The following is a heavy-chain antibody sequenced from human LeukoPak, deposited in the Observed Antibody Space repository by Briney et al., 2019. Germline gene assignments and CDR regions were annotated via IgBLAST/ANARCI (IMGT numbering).Heavy chain of an antibody. D-gene: IGHD1-26*01. Sequence: PSETLSLTCTVSGGSIRSSNYFWGWIRQPPGKGLEWIGSIYYSGSTNYNPSLKSRVTISVDTSKNQFSLKLSSVTAADTAVYYCARGGSHFDYWSQGTLVTVSS. CDR3: ARGGSHFDY. V-gene: IGHV4-39*01. CDR2: IYYSGST. J-gene: IGHJ4*02. CDR1: GGSIRSSNYF.